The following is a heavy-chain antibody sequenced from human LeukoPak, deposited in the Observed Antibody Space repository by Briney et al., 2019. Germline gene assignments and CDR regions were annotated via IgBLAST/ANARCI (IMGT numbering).Heavy chain of an antibody. CDR1: GFTFSSYA. V-gene: IGHV3-30-3*01. CDR2: ISYDGSNK. D-gene: IGHD6-13*01. CDR3: ARDRQQLVLPPGL. J-gene: IGHJ4*02. Sequence: PGGSLRLSCAASGFTFSSYAMHWVRQAPGKGLEWVAVISYDGSNKYYADSVKGRFTISRDNAKNSLYLQMNSLRTEDTGVYYCARDRQQLVLPPGLWGQGTLVTVSS.